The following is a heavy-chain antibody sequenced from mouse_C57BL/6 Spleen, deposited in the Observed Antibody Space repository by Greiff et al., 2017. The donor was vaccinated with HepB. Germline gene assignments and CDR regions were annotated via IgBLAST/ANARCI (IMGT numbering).Heavy chain of an antibody. CDR3: TRYYFGSSYAMDY. J-gene: IGHJ4*01. CDR1: GYTFTDYE. CDR2: IDPETGGT. D-gene: IGHD1-1*01. Sequence: VQLQQSGAELVRPGASVTLSCKASGYTFTDYEMHWVKQTPVHGLEWIGAIDPETGGTSYNQKFQGKAILTADKSSSTAYMELHSLTSEDSAVYYCTRYYFGSSYAMDYWGQGTSVTVSS. V-gene: IGHV1-15*01.